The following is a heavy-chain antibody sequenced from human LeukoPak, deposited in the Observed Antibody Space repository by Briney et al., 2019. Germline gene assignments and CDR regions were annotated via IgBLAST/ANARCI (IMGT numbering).Heavy chain of an antibody. J-gene: IGHJ4*02. CDR3: ARERLITMVRGGLNDY. CDR1: GFTFSSYW. Sequence: GGSLRLSCAASGFTFSSYWMSWVRQAPGKGLEWVANIKQDGSEKYYVDSVKGRFTISRDNAKNSLYLQMNSLRAEDTAVYYCARERLITMVRGGLNDYWGQGTLVTVSS. D-gene: IGHD3-10*01. CDR2: IKQDGSEK. V-gene: IGHV3-7*01.